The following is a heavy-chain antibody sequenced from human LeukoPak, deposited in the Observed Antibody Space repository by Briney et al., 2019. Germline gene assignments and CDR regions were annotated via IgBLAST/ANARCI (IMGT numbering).Heavy chain of an antibody. V-gene: IGHV3-9*01. D-gene: IGHD3-10*01. Sequence: GGSLRLSCVASGFTFDHYAMHWVRLAPGKGLEGVGGISWNSGNIDYADSVKGRFTISRENAKNSLYLQMNSLRAEDTALYYCARDRITMVRGVKPYGMDVWGQGTTVTVSS. CDR3: ARDRITMVRGVKPYGMDV. J-gene: IGHJ6*02. CDR2: ISWNSGNI. CDR1: GFTFDHYA.